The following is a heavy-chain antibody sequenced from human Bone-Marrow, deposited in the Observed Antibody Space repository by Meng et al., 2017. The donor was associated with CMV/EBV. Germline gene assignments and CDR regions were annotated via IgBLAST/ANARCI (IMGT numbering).Heavy chain of an antibody. CDR1: GFTFSSYE. D-gene: IGHD3-16*01. J-gene: IGHJ4*02. Sequence: GGSLRLSCAASGFTFSSYEMNWVRQAPGKGLEWVSYISSSGSTIYYADSVKGRFTISRDNAKNLLYLQLNSLRAEDTAVYYCATSWGTFDNWGQGTLVTVSS. V-gene: IGHV3-48*03. CDR3: ATSWGTFDN. CDR2: ISSSGSTI.